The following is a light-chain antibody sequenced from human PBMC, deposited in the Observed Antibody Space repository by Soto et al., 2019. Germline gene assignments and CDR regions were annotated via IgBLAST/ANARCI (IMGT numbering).Light chain of an antibody. J-gene: IGLJ7*01. V-gene: IGLV4-69*01. CDR3: QTWGTGIYV. Sequence: QAVLTQSPSASASLGASVKLTCTLSSGHSSHAIAWHQQQPEKGPRYLMKLNSDGTHSKGDGIPDRFSGSSSGAERYLTISRLQSEDEADYYCQTWGTGIYVFGGGTQLTVL. CDR1: SGHSSHA. CDR2: LNSDGTH.